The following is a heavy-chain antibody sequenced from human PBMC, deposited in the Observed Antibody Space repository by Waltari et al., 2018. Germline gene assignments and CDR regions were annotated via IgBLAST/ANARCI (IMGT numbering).Heavy chain of an antibody. Sequence: EVQLVESGGGLVRPGGSLRLSCVASGFSFRSYNMNWVRQAPGKGLEWGSSITTSSTYRYYVDSLKGRFTISRDDAKNSLFLQMNSLRAEDTAVYYCARDLIEPAAIGNYYYGMDVWGQGTTVTVSS. CDR2: ITTSSTYR. J-gene: IGHJ6*02. D-gene: IGHD2-2*01. V-gene: IGHV3-21*01. CDR3: ARDLIEPAAIGNYYYGMDV. CDR1: GFSFRSYN.